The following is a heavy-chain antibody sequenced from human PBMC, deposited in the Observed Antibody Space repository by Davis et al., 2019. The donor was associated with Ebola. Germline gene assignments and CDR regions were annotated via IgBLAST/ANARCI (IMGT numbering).Heavy chain of an antibody. CDR2: ISWNSGSI. J-gene: IGHJ3*02. D-gene: IGHD3-22*01. V-gene: IGHV3-9*01. CDR1: GFTFDDYA. Sequence: SLKISCAASGFTFDDYAMHWVRQAPGKGLEWVSGISWNSGSIGYADSVKGRFTISRDNAKNSLYLQMNSLRAEDTALYYCASLLLHAFDIWGQGTMVTVSS. CDR3: ASLLLHAFDI.